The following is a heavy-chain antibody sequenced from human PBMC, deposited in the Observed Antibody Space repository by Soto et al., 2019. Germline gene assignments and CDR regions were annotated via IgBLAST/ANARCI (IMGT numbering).Heavy chain of an antibody. Sequence: EVQLLESGGGLVQPGGSLRLSCAASGFTFSNYAMSWVRQAPGKGLEWVSGLSDGGGGTYYADSAKGRFTISRDNAKNTLYLQMSSLGAEDTAVYYGAKEGTTSPYNWFDPWGQGTLVTVSS. CDR3: AKEGTTSPYNWFDP. CDR1: GFTFSNYA. D-gene: IGHD2-2*01. V-gene: IGHV3-23*01. CDR2: LSDGGGGT. J-gene: IGHJ5*02.